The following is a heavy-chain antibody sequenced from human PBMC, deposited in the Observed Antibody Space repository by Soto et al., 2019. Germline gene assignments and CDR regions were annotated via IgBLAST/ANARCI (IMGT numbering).Heavy chain of an antibody. V-gene: IGHV3-15*04. CDR1: GFTFSKAW. CDR2: IGGNTESGKT. CDR3: TISGGYSSSHHWFDP. D-gene: IGHD6-13*01. Sequence: DVVLVESGGGLVNPGGSLRLSCAASGFTFSKAWLSWVRQAPGKGLEWVGNIGGNTESGKTDYAAPVKGRFTISRDDSKNTVYLQMSSLRTEDTAVYYCTISGGYSSSHHWFDPWGEGTPVIVSS. J-gene: IGHJ5*02.